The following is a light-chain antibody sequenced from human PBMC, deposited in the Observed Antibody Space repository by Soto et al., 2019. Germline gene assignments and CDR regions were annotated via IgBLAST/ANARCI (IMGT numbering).Light chain of an antibody. V-gene: IGKV3-20*01. Sequence: EIVLTQSPGTLSLSPGERATLSCRASQNVGSSYLAWYQQKPCQAPRLLIYGTSNRATGIPDRFSGSGSGTDFSLTISSLEPGDLAVYYCQQYGSSPRTFGQGTKVEIK. J-gene: IGKJ1*01. CDR1: QNVGSSY. CDR3: QQYGSSPRT. CDR2: GTS.